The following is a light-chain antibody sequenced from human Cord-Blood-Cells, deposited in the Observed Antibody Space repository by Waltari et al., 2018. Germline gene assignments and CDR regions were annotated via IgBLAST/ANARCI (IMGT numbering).Light chain of an antibody. J-gene: IGLJ1*01. CDR1: SRDVGRYNY. CDR2: DVS. Sequence: QSALPQPASVSGPPGQSITTSCPGTSRDVGRYNYVSWYQQHPGKASKLMIYDVSTRPSGVSNRFSGSKSGNTASLTISGLQAEDEADYYCSSYTSSSTYVFGTGTKVTVL. V-gene: IGLV2-14*01. CDR3: SSYTSSSTYV.